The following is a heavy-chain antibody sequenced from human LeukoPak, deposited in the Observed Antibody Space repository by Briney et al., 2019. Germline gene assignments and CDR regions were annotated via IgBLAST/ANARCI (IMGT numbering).Heavy chain of an antibody. J-gene: IGHJ6*03. V-gene: IGHV4-39*07. CDR2: AHYSGST. Sequence: PSETLSLTCTVSGGSISSSCCSWGWIRQPPGKGLEWIGSAHYSGSTYYNPSLKSRVTISVDTSKNQFSLKLSSVTAAYTAVYYCARLTGTYYYYYMDVWGKGTTVTVSS. CDR3: ARLTGTYYYYYMDV. D-gene: IGHD1-7*01. CDR1: GGSISSSCCS.